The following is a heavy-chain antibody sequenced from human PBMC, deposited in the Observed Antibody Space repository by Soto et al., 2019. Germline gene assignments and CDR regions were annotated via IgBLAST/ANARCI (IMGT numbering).Heavy chain of an antibody. CDR3: AKHPHKFWNSDFFDP. V-gene: IGHV1-18*01. CDR2: ISAYSGQT. D-gene: IGHD3-3*01. J-gene: IGHJ5*02. Sequence: ASVKVSCKASGYPFDTYGINWVRQAPGQRPEWMGWISAYSGQTDYAQNFQGRVTMATDTSTNTAYMELRNLRSDDTAVYYCAKHPHKFWNSDFFDPWGPGTLVTVS. CDR1: GYPFDTYG.